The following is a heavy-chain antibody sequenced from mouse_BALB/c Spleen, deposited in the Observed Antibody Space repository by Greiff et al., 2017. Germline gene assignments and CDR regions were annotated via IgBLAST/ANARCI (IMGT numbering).Heavy chain of an antibody. CDR3: ARGPYYYGSRGDYFDY. CDR1: GFTFSSYA. CDR2: ISSGGST. Sequence: EVKLVESGGGLVKPGGSLKLSCAASGFTFSSYAMSWVLQTPEKRLEWVASISSGGSTYYPDSVKGRFTISRDNARNILYLQMSSLRSEDTAMYYCARGPYYYGSRGDYFDYWGQGTTLTVSS. J-gene: IGHJ2*01. D-gene: IGHD1-1*01. V-gene: IGHV5-6-5*01.